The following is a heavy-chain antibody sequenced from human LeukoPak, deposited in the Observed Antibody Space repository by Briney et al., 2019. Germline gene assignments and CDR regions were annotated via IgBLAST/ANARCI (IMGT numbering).Heavy chain of an antibody. D-gene: IGHD3-10*01. Sequence: GGSLRLSCAASGFTFSSYEMNWVRQAPGKGLEWVSYISSSGSTIYYADSVKGRFTISRDSAKNSLYLQMNSLRAEDTAVYYCARAKPKNMVRGLIMRRESRYYFDYWGQGTLVTVSS. CDR3: ARAKPKNMVRGLIMRRESRYYFDY. CDR2: ISSSGSTI. CDR1: GFTFSSYE. V-gene: IGHV3-48*03. J-gene: IGHJ4*02.